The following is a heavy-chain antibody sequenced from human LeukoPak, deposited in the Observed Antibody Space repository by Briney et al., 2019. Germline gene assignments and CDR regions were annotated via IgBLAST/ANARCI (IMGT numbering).Heavy chain of an antibody. V-gene: IGHV3-23*01. CDR3: AKDLYSSGWYYYFDY. Sequence: GGSLRLSCAASGFTFSSYAMSWVRQAPGKGLEWVSAISGSAGSTYYADSVKGRFTISRDNSKNTLYLQMNSLRAEDTAVYYCAKDLYSSGWYYYFDYWGQGTLVTVSS. CDR1: GFTFSSYA. D-gene: IGHD6-19*01. J-gene: IGHJ4*02. CDR2: ISGSAGST.